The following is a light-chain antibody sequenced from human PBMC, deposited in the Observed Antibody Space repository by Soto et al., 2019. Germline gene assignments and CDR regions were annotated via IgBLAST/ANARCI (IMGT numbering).Light chain of an antibody. Sequence: DIQLTQSPSFLSASVADRVTSTCRASQSISSYLAWYQQKPGNAPKLLIYAASTLQSGVPSRFSGSGSGTEFTLTISSLQPEDFATYYCQQLNSYPITFGQGTRLEIK. CDR1: QSISSY. CDR2: AAS. J-gene: IGKJ5*01. CDR3: QQLNSYPIT. V-gene: IGKV1-9*01.